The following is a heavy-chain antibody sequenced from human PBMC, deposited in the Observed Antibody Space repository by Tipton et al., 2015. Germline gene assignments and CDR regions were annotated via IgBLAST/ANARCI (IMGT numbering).Heavy chain of an antibody. CDR1: GYTFTSYD. V-gene: IGHV1-18*01. Sequence: QLVQSGAEVKKPGASVKVSCRASGYTFTSYDINWVRQATGQGLEWMGWISGFNGRTKYSQKFQGRLNLTTDIPTSTAYMELRSLRSDDTAVYYCARRDGSGSYSDGMDVWGQGTTVTVSS. CDR2: ISGFNGRT. D-gene: IGHD3-10*01. J-gene: IGHJ6*02. CDR3: ARRDGSGSYSDGMDV.